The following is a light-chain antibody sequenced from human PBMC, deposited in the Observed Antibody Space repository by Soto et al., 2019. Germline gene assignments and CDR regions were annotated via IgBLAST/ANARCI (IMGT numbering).Light chain of an antibody. CDR3: SSYAGSNTDYV. CDR1: SSDVGGYNY. V-gene: IGLV2-8*01. Sequence: QSVLAQPPSASGSPGQSVTISCTGTSSDVGGYNYVSWYQQHPGKAPKVIIYEVSKRPSGVPDRFSGSKSGSTASLTVSGLQAEDEADYYCSSYAGSNTDYVFGTGTKVTVL. CDR2: EVS. J-gene: IGLJ1*01.